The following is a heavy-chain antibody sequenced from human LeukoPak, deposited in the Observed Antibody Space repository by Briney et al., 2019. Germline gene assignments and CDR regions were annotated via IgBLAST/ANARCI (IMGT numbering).Heavy chain of an antibody. D-gene: IGHD1-26*01. V-gene: IGHV4-39*07. CDR1: GGSISSSSYY. CDR3: ARGAVVGATPYYFDY. CDR2: IFYSGST. J-gene: IGHJ4*02. Sequence: SETLSLTCTVSGGSISSSSYYWGWIRQPPGTGLEWIGTIFYSGSTYYNPSLKSRVTISVDTSKNQFSLKLSSVTAADTAVYYCARGAVVGATPYYFDYWGQGTLVTVSS.